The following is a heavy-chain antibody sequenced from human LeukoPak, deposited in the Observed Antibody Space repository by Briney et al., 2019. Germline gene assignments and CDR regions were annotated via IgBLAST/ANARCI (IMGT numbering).Heavy chain of an antibody. CDR2: LYTSGSI. Sequence: SETLSLTCTVSGSISGYYWSWIRQPAGKGLEWIGRLYTSGSINFNPSLKSRITMSVDTSKNQFSLRLSSVTAADTAVYYCAGATWGSGYFDYWGQGTLVTVSS. D-gene: IGHD7-27*01. V-gene: IGHV4-4*07. J-gene: IGHJ4*02. CDR1: GSISGYY. CDR3: AGATWGSGYFDY.